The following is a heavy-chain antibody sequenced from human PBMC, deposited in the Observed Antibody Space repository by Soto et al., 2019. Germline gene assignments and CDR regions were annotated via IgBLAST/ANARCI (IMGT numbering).Heavy chain of an antibody. Sequence: GWALRLSCADSKFVFRGGWRHLVHQAPGKGLVWVSRINSDGSSTSYADSVKGRFTISRDNAKNTLYLQMNSLRAEDTAVYYCASGPDYYDSSGYYPRWGQGTLVTVSS. CDR1: KFVFRGGW. V-gene: IGHV3-74*01. D-gene: IGHD3-22*01. CDR3: ASGPDYYDSSGYYPR. J-gene: IGHJ4*02. CDR2: INSDGSST.